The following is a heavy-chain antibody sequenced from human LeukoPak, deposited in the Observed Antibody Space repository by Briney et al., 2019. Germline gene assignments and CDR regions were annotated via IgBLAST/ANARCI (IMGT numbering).Heavy chain of an antibody. CDR2: ISAYNGNT. D-gene: IGHD6-6*01. V-gene: IGHV1-18*01. J-gene: IGHJ6*03. CDR1: GYTFTSYG. Sequence: GASVNVSCKASGYTFTSYGISWVRQAPGQGLEWMGWISAYNGNTNYAQKLQGRVTMTTDTSTSTAYMELRSLRSDDTAVYYCARGSSSYYYYYYMDVWGKGTTVTVSS. CDR3: ARGSSSYYYYYYMDV.